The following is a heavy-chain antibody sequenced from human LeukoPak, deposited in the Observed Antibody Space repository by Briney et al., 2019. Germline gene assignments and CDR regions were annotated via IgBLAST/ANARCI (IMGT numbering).Heavy chain of an antibody. CDR2: ISSSSSYI. CDR3: ARAIQLWYGDDAFDI. V-gene: IGHV3-21*01. D-gene: IGHD5-18*01. CDR1: GFTFSSYS. J-gene: IGHJ3*02. Sequence: GGSLRLSCAASGFTFSSYSMNWVRQAPGKGLEWVSSISSSSSYIYYADSVKGRFTISRDNAKNSLYLQMNSLRAEDTAVYYRARAIQLWYGDDAFDIWGQGTMVTVSS.